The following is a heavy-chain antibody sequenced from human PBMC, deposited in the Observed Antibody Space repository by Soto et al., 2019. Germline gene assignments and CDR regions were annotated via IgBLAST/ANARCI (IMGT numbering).Heavy chain of an antibody. CDR2: INAGNGNT. CDR1: GYTFNSHA. Sequence: ASVKVSCKASGYTFNSHAIHWVRQAPGQRPEWLGWINAGNGNTYYSEKFEGRVTFTRDTAATTVNMELTSLASEDTSIYYCGRDQSGIGYYVDWFDPWGQGTLVTVSS. J-gene: IGHJ5*02. D-gene: IGHD3-10*02. CDR3: GRDQSGIGYYVDWFDP. V-gene: IGHV1-3*01.